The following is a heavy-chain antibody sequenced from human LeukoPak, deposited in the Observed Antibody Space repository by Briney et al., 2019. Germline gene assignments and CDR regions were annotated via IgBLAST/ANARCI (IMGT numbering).Heavy chain of an antibody. CDR3: AITRSGSYGHYHYYMDV. J-gene: IGHJ6*03. CDR1: GDSISSSSYY. Sequence: SETLSLTCSVSGDSISSSSYYWGWIRQPPGKGLEWIGSISYSGSTYYNPSLKRRVTISVDTSKNQFSLKVSSLTAADAAVYYCAITRSGSYGHYHYYMDVWGKGTTVTVSS. V-gene: IGHV4-39*07. D-gene: IGHD1-26*01. CDR2: ISYSGST.